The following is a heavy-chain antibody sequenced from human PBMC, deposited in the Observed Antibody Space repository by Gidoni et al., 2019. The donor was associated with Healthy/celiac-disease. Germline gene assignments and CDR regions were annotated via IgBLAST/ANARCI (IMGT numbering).Heavy chain of an antibody. CDR1: GGSISSSNW. V-gene: IGHV4-4*02. CDR3: ARRGGYYYDSSGYFPFDY. D-gene: IGHD3-22*01. Sequence: QVQLQESGPGLVKPSGTLSPTCAVAGGSISSSNWWSWVRQPPGKGLEWIGEIYQRGSTNYNPSLKSRGTISVDKSKIQFSLKLSSVTSADTAVYYCARRGGYYYDSSGYFPFDYWGQGTLVTVSS. J-gene: IGHJ4*02. CDR2: IYQRGST.